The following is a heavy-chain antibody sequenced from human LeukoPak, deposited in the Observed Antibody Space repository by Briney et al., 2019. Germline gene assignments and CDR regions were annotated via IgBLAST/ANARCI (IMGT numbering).Heavy chain of an antibody. CDR1: GGSISGYY. J-gene: IGHJ4*02. V-gene: IGHV4-59*08. Sequence: PSETLSLTCSVSGGSISGYYWSWIRQLPGKELEWIGYVYYSENTKYNPSLESRVTISLDTSKNQFSLKLNSVTTADTAVYFCTRRVAVTGTPKAYFDYWGQGILVTVSS. CDR2: VYYSENT. CDR3: TRRVAVTGTPKAYFDY. D-gene: IGHD6-19*01.